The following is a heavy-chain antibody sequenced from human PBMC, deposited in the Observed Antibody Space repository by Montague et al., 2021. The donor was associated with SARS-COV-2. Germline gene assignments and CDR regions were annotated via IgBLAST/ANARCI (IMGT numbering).Heavy chain of an antibody. J-gene: IGHJ6*03. V-gene: IGHV4-39*01. CDR1: GGSVSSSHYY. Sequence: SETLSLTCTVSGGSVSSSHYYWVWNRQPPGRGLEWVGSISYSGRTYFTPSLKSRLTISVDTSENPFSLRLSSVTAADTAVYYCASSYYYGTETCGYNYYLDVWGQGTPVTVSS. CDR3: ASSYYYGTETCGYNYYLDV. CDR2: ISYSGRT. D-gene: IGHD3-10*01.